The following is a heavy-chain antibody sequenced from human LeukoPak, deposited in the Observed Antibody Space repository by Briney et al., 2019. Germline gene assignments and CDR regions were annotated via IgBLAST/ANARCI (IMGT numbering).Heavy chain of an antibody. V-gene: IGHV3-21*01. CDR1: GFTFSTYG. J-gene: IGHJ4*02. CDR2: ISATSLFI. Sequence: GGSLRLSCAASGFTFSTYGINWVRQAPGKGLEWVSSISATSLFIYYADSLKGRFAISRDNAKNSLYLQMNSLRAEDTAVYYCARGFDYWGQGTLVTVSS. CDR3: ARGFDY.